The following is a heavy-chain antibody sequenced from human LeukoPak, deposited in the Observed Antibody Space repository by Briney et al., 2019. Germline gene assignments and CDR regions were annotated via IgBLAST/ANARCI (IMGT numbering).Heavy chain of an antibody. CDR2: IIPIFGTA. CDR1: GYTFTSYA. V-gene: IGHV1-69*13. CDR3: ARDWVTAINYYYGMDV. D-gene: IGHD2-21*02. Sequence: SVKVSCKASGYTFTSYAMNWVRQAPGQGLEWMGGIIPIFGTANYAQKFQGRVTITADESTSTAYMELSSLRSEDTAVYYCARDWVTAINYYYGMDVWGQGTTVTVSS. J-gene: IGHJ6*02.